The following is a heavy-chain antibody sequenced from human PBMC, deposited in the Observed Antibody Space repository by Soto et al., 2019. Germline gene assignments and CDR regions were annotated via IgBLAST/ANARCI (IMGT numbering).Heavy chain of an antibody. CDR1: GFSLTTGGVG. D-gene: IGHD2-15*01. CDR3: AHRCVGPGMDV. CDR2: IYRNEAR. J-gene: IGHJ6*02. Sequence: QITLKESGPTLVTPTQTLTLTCTFSGFSLTTGGVGVGWFRQPPAKALEWLADIYRNEARNHRPSLKSSLTLTKDTSKNQVVLTMTNMDPVDTATYYCAHRCVGPGMDVWGQGTTGTVSS. V-gene: IGHV2-5*01.